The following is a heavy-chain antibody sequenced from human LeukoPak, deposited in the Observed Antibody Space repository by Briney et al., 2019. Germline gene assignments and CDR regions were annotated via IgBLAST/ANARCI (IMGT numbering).Heavy chain of an antibody. V-gene: IGHV3-23*01. J-gene: IGHJ6*03. CDR1: GFTFSSYA. CDR2: ISGSGGST. D-gene: IGHD2/OR15-2a*01. CDR3: AKSVIDYYYYYMDV. Sequence: GGSLRLSCAASGFTFSSYAMSWVRQAPGKGLEWVSAISGSGGSTYYADSVKGRFTISRDNSKNTLYLQMNSLRAEDMAVYYCAKSVIDYYYYYMDVWGKGTTVTVSS.